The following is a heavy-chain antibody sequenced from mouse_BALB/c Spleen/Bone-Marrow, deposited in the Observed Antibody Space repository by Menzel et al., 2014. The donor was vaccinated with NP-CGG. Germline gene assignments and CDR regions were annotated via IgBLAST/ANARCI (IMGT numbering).Heavy chain of an antibody. V-gene: IGHV5-9-4*01. CDR2: ISSGGNYT. CDR1: GFTFSSYA. D-gene: IGHD1-1*01. Sequence: EVHLVESGGGLVKPGGSLKLSCAASGFTFSSYAMSWVRQSPEKRLEWVAEISSGGNYTYYPDTVTGRFTISRDNAKNILYLEMSSLRSDDTAMYYCVGAYGSSYAMDYWGQGTSVTVSS. J-gene: IGHJ4*01. CDR3: VGAYGSSYAMDY.